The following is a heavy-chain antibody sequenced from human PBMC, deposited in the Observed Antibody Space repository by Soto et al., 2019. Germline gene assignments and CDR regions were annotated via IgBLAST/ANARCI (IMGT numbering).Heavy chain of an antibody. CDR3: AREEQQLVFHQFPPLDY. J-gene: IGHJ4*02. CDR1: GFTFSSYG. V-gene: IGHV3-33*01. Sequence: GGSLRLSCAASGFTFSSYGMHWVRQAPGKGLEWVAVIWYDGSNKYYADSVKGRFTISRDNSKNTLYLQMNSLRAEDTAVYYCAREEQQLVFHQFPPLDYWGQGTLVTVSS. CDR2: IWYDGSNK. D-gene: IGHD6-13*01.